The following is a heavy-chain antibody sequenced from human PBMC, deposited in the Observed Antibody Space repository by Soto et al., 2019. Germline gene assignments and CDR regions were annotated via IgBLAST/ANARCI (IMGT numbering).Heavy chain of an antibody. Sequence: SETLSLTCTVSGGSVSSGSYYWSWIRQPPGKGLEWIGYIYYSGSTNYNPSLKSPVTISVDTSKNRFSLKLSSVTAADTAVYYCARESDYYYSSGHDAFDIWGQGTMVTVSS. CDR2: IYYSGST. V-gene: IGHV4-61*01. D-gene: IGHD3-22*01. J-gene: IGHJ3*02. CDR3: ARESDYYYSSGHDAFDI. CDR1: GGSVSSGSYY.